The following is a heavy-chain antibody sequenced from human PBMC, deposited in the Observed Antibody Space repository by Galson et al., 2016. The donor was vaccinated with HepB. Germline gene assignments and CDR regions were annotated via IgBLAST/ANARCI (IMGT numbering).Heavy chain of an antibody. CDR2: ISSNNYI. J-gene: IGHJ4*02. CDR1: GFTFSSYS. V-gene: IGHV3-21*04. D-gene: IGHD3-9*01. Sequence: SLRLSCAASGFTFSSYSLNWVRQAPGKGLEWVSFISSNNYIYYADSVQGRFTISRDNAKNSLYLQMHSLRADDTAVYYCAVSMGGAFDWYDYLDYWGQETLVAVTS. CDR3: AVSMGGAFDWYDYLDY.